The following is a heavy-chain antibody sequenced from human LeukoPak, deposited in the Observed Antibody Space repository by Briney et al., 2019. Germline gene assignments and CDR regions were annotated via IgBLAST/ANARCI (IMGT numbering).Heavy chain of an antibody. D-gene: IGHD3-22*01. CDR2: ISWNSGSI. CDR1: GFTFDDYA. Sequence: GGSLRLSCAASGFTFDDYAMHWVRQAPGKGLEWVSGISWNSGSIGYADSVKGRFTISRDNAKNSLYLQMNGLRAEDTALYYCAKDTSVTMTLSGAFDIWGQGTMVTVSS. V-gene: IGHV3-9*01. J-gene: IGHJ3*02. CDR3: AKDTSVTMTLSGAFDI.